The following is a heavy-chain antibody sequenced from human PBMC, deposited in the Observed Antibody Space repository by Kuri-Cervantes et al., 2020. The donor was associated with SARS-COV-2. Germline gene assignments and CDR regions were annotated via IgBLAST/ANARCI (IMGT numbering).Heavy chain of an antibody. D-gene: IGHD6-19*01. CDR3: AGGWAIDH. CDR2: IYYSGST. V-gene: IGHV4-39*01. CDR1: GGSISSSSYY. Sequence: GSLRLSCTVSGGSISSSSYYWGWIRQPPGKGLEWIGSIYYSGSTYYNPSLKSRVTISVDTSKNQFSLKLSSVTAADTAVYYCAGGWAIDHWGQGTLVTVSS. J-gene: IGHJ4*02.